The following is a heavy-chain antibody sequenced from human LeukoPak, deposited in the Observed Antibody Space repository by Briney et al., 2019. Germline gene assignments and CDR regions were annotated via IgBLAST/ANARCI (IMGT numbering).Heavy chain of an antibody. J-gene: IGHJ4*02. CDR1: GFTFSSYA. V-gene: IGHV3-23*01. D-gene: IGHD3-22*01. Sequence: GGSLRLSCAASGFTFSSYAMSWVRQAPGKGLEWVSAISGSGGGTYYADSVKGRFTISRDNSKNTLYLQMNGLRAEDTAVYYCAKDSPYYYDSSGYYQKWGQGTLVTVSS. CDR3: AKDSPYYYDSSGYYQK. CDR2: ISGSGGGT.